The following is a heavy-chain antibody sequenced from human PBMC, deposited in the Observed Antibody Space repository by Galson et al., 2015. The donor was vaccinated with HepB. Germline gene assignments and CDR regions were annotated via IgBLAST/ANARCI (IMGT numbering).Heavy chain of an antibody. CDR3: ARDQGYSSGQGGMDV. Sequence: SVKVSCKASGYTLTSYGISWVRQAPGQGLEWMGWISAYNGNTNYAQKLQGRVTMTTDTSTSTAYMELSSLRSEDTAVYYCARDQGYSSGQGGMDVWGQGTTVTVSS. J-gene: IGHJ6*02. CDR2: ISAYNGNT. V-gene: IGHV1-18*01. D-gene: IGHD6-19*01. CDR1: GYTLTSYG.